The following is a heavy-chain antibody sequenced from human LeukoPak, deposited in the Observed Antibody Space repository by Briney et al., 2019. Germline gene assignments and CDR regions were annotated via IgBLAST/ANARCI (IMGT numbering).Heavy chain of an antibody. J-gene: IGHJ5*02. V-gene: IGHV4-39*01. CDR3: ARRNPEWLRFSSGLAPNWFDP. D-gene: IGHD5-12*01. CDR2: VYYSRST. Sequence: AETLSLTCTVSGGSISSSSYCWGWIRQPPGKGLEWIGSVYYSRSTYYNPSLKSRVTISVDTSKNQFSLQLSSVTAADTAVYYCARRNPEWLRFSSGLAPNWFDPWGQGTLVTVSS. CDR1: GGSISSSSYC.